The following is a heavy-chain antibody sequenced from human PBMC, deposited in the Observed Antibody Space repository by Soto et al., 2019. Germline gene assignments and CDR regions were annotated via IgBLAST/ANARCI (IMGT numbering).Heavy chain of an antibody. CDR1: GFTFSSYG. D-gene: IGHD3-10*01. V-gene: IGHV3-33*01. CDR3: AREVYYGSGSYYYYGMDV. J-gene: IGHJ6*02. CDR2: IWYDGSNK. Sequence: GGSLRLSCAASGFTFSSYGMHWVRQAPGKGLEWVAVIWYDGSNKYYADSVKGRFTISRDNSKNTLYLQMNSLRAEDTAVYYCAREVYYGSGSYYYYGMDVWGQGTKVTVSS.